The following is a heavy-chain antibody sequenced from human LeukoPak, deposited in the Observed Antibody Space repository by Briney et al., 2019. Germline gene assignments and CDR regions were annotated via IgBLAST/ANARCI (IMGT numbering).Heavy chain of an antibody. J-gene: IGHJ4*02. CDR3: AKVDCGSPGCRRIDY. D-gene: IGHD2-2*01. CDR1: GFTFSSYA. V-gene: IGHV3-23*01. Sequence: GGSLRLSCAASGFTFSSYAMAWVRQAPGKGLQWVSTISGSVGGSGGSTFYADSVKGRFTISRDNSKNTLYLQMNSLRADDTAVYYCAKVDCGSPGCRRIDYWGQGTLVTVSS. CDR2: ISGSVGGSGGST.